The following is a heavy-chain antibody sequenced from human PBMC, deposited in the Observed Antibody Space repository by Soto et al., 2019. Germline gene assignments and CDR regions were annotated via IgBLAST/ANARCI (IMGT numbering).Heavy chain of an antibody. CDR2: ITGSGSSS. Sequence: PGGSLRLSCAASGFTFGTYAMTWVRQAPGKGLERVSVITGSGSSSYYADSVKGRFTISRDNSKNTLYLQMNSLRAEDTAVYYCAKDRVSEHNNGWPQGSWGQGTQVTVSS. CDR3: AKDRVSEHNNGWPQGS. D-gene: IGHD6-19*01. J-gene: IGHJ4*02. V-gene: IGHV3-23*01. CDR1: GFTFGTYA.